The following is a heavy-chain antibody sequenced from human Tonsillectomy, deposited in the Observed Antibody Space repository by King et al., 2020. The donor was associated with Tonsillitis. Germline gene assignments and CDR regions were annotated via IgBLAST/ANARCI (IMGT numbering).Heavy chain of an antibody. Sequence: QLVQSGGGLVQPGGSLRLSCAASGFTFSSYAMSWVRQAPGKGLEWVSAISGSGGSTYYADSVKGRFTISRDNSKNTLYLQMNSLRAEDTAVYYCAKDLPDYGGNSGWYFDLWGRGTLVTVSS. J-gene: IGHJ2*01. D-gene: IGHD4-23*01. CDR2: ISGSGGST. V-gene: IGHV3-23*04. CDR1: GFTFSSYA. CDR3: AKDLPDYGGNSGWYFDL.